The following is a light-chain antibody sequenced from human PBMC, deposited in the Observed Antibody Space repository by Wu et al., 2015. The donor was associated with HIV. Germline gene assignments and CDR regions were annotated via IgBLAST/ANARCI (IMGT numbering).Light chain of an antibody. J-gene: IGKJ2*01. V-gene: IGKV3-20*01. CDR1: QSVSNKY. Sequence: EIVLTQSPGTLSLSPGERATLSCRADQSVSNKYLAWYQQKPGQAPRLLIYGTSTRATGIPDRFSGSGSGTDFTLTISRLEPEDFAVYYCQQYGNSPPKTFGQGTNLEIK. CDR3: QQYGNSPPKT. CDR2: GTS.